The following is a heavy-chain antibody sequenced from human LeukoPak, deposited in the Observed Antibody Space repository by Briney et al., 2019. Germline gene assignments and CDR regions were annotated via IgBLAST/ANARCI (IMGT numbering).Heavy chain of an antibody. Sequence: SETLSLTCAVYGGSFSGYYWSWIRQPPGKGLEWIGEINHSGSTNYNLSLKSRVTISVDTSKNQFSLKLSSVTAADTAVYYCARVKVYCTNGVCYTRFDYWGQGTLVTVSS. V-gene: IGHV4-34*01. J-gene: IGHJ4*02. D-gene: IGHD2-8*01. CDR1: GGSFSGYY. CDR3: ARVKVYCTNGVCYTRFDY. CDR2: INHSGST.